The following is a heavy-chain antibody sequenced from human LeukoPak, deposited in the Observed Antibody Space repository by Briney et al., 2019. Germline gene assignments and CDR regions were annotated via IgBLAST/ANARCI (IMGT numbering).Heavy chain of an antibody. CDR1: GGTFSSYA. D-gene: IGHD4-23*01. V-gene: IGHV1-69*13. CDR3: TRSTKVVSRTFDY. J-gene: IGHJ4*02. Sequence: SVKVSCKASGGTFSSYAISWVRQAPGHGLELVGVITPIFGTPNYVEKFQGRVTISADESTSTAYMELSSLTSEDTAVYYCTRSTKVVSRTFDYWGQGTLVTVSS. CDR2: ITPIFGTP.